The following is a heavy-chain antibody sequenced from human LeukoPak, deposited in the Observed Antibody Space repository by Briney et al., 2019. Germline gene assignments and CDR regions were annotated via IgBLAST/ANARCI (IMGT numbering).Heavy chain of an antibody. D-gene: IGHD6-13*01. V-gene: IGHV3-66*01. CDR1: GFTFSNYA. Sequence: PGRSLRLSCAASGFTFSNYAMHWVRQAPGKGLEWVSVIYSGGSTYYADSVKGRFTISRDNSKNTLYLQMNSLRAEDTAVYYCASPRDGSFSSWFDYWGQGTLVTVSS. J-gene: IGHJ4*02. CDR3: ASPRDGSFSSWFDY. CDR2: IYSGGST.